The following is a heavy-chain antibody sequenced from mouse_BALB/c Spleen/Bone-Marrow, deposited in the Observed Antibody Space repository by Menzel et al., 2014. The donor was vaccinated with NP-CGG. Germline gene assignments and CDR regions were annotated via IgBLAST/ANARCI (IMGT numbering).Heavy chain of an antibody. CDR2: IYPGDGDT. J-gene: IGHJ1*01. CDR3: ARSQGGYWYFNV. CDR1: GYAFSSYW. Sequence: VQLVESGAELVRPGSSVKISCKASGYAFSSYWMNWVKQRPEQGLEWIGQIYPGDGDTNYNGKFKGKATLTADKSSSAAYMQLSSLTYEDSAVYFCARSQGGYWYFNVWGAGTTVTVSS. V-gene: IGHV1-80*01. D-gene: IGHD3-3*01.